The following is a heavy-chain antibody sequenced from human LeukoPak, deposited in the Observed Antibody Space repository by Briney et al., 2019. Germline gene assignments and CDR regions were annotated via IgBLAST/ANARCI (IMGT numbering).Heavy chain of an antibody. Sequence: GGSLRLSCAASGFTFDDYGMSWVRQAPGKGLEWVSSISSSSSYIYYADSVKGRFTISRDNAKNSLYLQMNSLRVEDTAVYYCARDLYPGYWGQGTLVIVSS. CDR2: ISSSSSYI. CDR3: ARDLYPGY. V-gene: IGHV3-21*01. CDR1: GFTFDDYG. J-gene: IGHJ4*02. D-gene: IGHD3-10*01.